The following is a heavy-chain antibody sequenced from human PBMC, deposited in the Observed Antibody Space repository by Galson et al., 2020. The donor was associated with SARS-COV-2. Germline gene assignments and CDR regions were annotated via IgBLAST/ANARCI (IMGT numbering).Heavy chain of an antibody. CDR3: VNTMVRGVIRY. J-gene: IGHJ4*02. CDR1: GGSISGSPYY. CDR2: ISSSGTT. D-gene: IGHD3-10*01. Sequence: SETLSLTCSVSGGSISGSPYYWGWIRQPPGKGLEWLASISSSGTTYYNPSLQSRVTISVEASKNQFSLKLTSVTAADTAVYYCVNTMVRGVIRYWCRGTLVTVSS. V-gene: IGHV4-39*01.